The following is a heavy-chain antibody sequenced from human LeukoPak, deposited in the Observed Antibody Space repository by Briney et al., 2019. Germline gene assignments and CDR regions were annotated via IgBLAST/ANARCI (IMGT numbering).Heavy chain of an antibody. CDR1: GGSFSGYY. J-gene: IGHJ4*02. Sequence: SETLSLTCAVYGGSFSGYYWSWIRQHPGKGLEWIGYIYYGGSSYYNPSLRSRVTISVDTSKNHFSLKLSSVTAADTAVYYCARNRDGYNSFDYWGQGTLVTVSS. V-gene: IGHV4-31*11. CDR2: IYYGGSS. D-gene: IGHD5-24*01. CDR3: ARNRDGYNSFDY.